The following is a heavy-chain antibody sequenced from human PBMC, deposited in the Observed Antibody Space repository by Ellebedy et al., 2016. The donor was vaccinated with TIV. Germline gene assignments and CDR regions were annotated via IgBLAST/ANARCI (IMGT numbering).Heavy chain of an antibody. Sequence: PGGSLRPSCPASGFTFTDYYMSWIRQAPGKGLEWVSYISISISTIYYADSVTGRFTISRDNAKNSLYLQMDSRRAEETAVYYCAINAFGFYYDSSGYPLIWGQGTRVTVSS. J-gene: IGHJ3*02. CDR3: AINAFGFYYDSSGYPLI. D-gene: IGHD3-22*01. V-gene: IGHV3-11*01. CDR2: ISISISTI. CDR1: GFTFTDYY.